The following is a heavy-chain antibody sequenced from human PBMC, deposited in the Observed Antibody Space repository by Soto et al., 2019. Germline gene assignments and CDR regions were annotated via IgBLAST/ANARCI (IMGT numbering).Heavy chain of an antibody. Sequence: GSGPTLVNPTQTLTLTCTFSGFSLSTSGVGVGWIRQPPGKALEWLALIYWDDDKRYSPSLKNRLTMTTDTSTSTAYMEVRSLRFDDTAVYYCARGGTPIDYWGQGTLVTVSS. CDR1: GFSLSTSGVG. CDR2: IYWDDDK. J-gene: IGHJ4*02. V-gene: IGHV2-5*02. D-gene: IGHD3-16*01. CDR3: ARGGTPIDY.